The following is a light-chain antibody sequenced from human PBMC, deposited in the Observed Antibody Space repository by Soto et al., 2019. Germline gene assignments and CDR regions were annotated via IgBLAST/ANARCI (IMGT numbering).Light chain of an antibody. CDR3: QQYNSYST. CDR2: DAS. Sequence: DSQRTKSKYTLSASVGDRVTITCRASQSISTRLAWYQQKPGKAPKLLIYDASSLESGVPSRFSGSASGTEFTLTICSLQPDDFPTYYCQQYNSYSTFGQGTKVDIK. V-gene: IGKV1-5*01. J-gene: IGKJ1*01. CDR1: QSISTR.